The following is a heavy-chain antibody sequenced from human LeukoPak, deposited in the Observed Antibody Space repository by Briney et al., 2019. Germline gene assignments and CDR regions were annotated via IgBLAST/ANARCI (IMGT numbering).Heavy chain of an antibody. CDR1: GGTFSSYA. Sequence: AASVKVSCKASGGTFSSYAISWVRQAPGQGLEWMGRIIPIFGTANYAQKFQGRVTITTDESTSTAYMELSSLRSEDTAVYYCARDRQTTLFDYWGQGTLVTVSS. J-gene: IGHJ4*02. CDR3: ARDRQTTLFDY. CDR2: IIPIFGTA. V-gene: IGHV1-69*05. D-gene: IGHD1-7*01.